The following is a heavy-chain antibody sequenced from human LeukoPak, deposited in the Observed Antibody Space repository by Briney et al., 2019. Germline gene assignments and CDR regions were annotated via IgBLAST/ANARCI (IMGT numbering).Heavy chain of an antibody. V-gene: IGHV3-21*01. CDR1: GFTFSSYE. J-gene: IGHJ2*01. Sequence: PGGSLRLSCAASGFTFSSYEMNWVRQAPGKGLEWVSSISSSSSYIYHADSLKGRFTISRDNAKNSLSLQMNSLRDEDTAVYYCARGQAVAAGGFDLWGRGTLVTVSS. CDR3: ARGQAVAAGGFDL. D-gene: IGHD6-19*01. CDR2: ISSSSSYI.